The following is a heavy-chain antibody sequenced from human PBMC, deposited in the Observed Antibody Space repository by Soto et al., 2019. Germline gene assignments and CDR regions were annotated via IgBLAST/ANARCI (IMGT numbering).Heavy chain of an antibody. V-gene: IGHV3-33*01. D-gene: IGHD2-21*02. J-gene: IGHJ4*02. CDR1: GFTFSTYA. Sequence: QVQLVESGGGVVQPGRSLRLSCAASGFTFSTYAMHWVRQAPGKGLEWVAVVWFDGSNAYYRDSLKGRFTISRDNSKNTLYLQMNSLTAEDTAVYYCTRGDSADYWGQGTLVTVAS. CDR2: VWFDGSNA. CDR3: TRGDSADY.